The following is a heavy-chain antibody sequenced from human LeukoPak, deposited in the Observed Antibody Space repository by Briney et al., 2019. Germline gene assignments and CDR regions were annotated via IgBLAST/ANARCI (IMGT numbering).Heavy chain of an antibody. J-gene: IGHJ4*02. CDR1: GFTVSSNY. D-gene: IGHD1-26*01. CDR3: ARDRVGATDYFDY. Sequence: GGSLRLSCAASGFTVSSNYMSWVRQAPGKGLEWVSVIYSGGSTYYADSVKGRFTISRDNSKNTLYLQMNSLRAEDTAVYYCARDRVGATDYFDYWGQGTLVTVSS. V-gene: IGHV3-53*05. CDR2: IYSGGST.